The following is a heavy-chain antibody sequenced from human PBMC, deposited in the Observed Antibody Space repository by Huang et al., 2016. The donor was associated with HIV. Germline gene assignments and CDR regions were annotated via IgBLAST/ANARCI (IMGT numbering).Heavy chain of an antibody. CDR3: AKVPTVVTFH. V-gene: IGHV3-23*01. J-gene: IGHJ4*02. D-gene: IGHD2-21*02. CDR1: RFNFRTYA. CDR2: ISGRGDKT. Sequence: DVQLLESGGDFVQPGGSLRLSCAASRFNFRTYALSWVRQAPWKGLECVSAISGRGDKTYYADSVKCRFTISRDNSKNTLFLQMNSLRAEDTAVYYCAKVPTVVTFHWGQGTLVTVSS.